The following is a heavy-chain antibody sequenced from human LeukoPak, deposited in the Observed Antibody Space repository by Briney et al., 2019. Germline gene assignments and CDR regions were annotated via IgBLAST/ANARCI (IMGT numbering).Heavy chain of an antibody. CDR2: ISYDGSNK. CDR3: AKDGLTRAFDI. Sequence: GRPLRLSCAASGFTFSSYGMHWVRQAPGKGLEWVAVISYDGSNKYYADSVKGRFTISRDNSKNTLYLQMNSLRAEDTAVYYCAKDGLTRAFDIWGQGTMVTVSS. J-gene: IGHJ3*02. D-gene: IGHD3-10*01. CDR1: GFTFSSYG. V-gene: IGHV3-30*18.